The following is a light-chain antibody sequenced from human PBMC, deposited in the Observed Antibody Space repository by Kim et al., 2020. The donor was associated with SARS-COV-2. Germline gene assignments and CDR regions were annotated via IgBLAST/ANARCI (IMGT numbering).Light chain of an antibody. Sequence: EIVMTQSPATLSVSPGDRATLSCRASQSIDTNLAWYQQKPGQAPRLVIYGASTRATGIPARFSGSGSWTEFTLTISSLQSEDFAVYFCQQSNNWPQTFGQGTKVDIK. CDR1: QSIDTN. J-gene: IGKJ1*01. CDR3: QQSNNWPQT. V-gene: IGKV3-15*01. CDR2: GAS.